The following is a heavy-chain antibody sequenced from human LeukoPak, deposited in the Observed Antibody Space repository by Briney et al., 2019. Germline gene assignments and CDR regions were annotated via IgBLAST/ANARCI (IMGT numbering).Heavy chain of an antibody. Sequence: PSETLSLTCTVSGGSLSSGDSHWTWIRQHPGKGLEWIGYIYYSGSTNYNPSLKSRVTISVDTSKNQFSLKLSSVTAADTAVYYCARTVGLRANLFDYWGQGTLVTVSS. CDR3: ARTVGLRANLFDY. CDR1: GGSLSSGDSH. D-gene: IGHD5-12*01. V-gene: IGHV4-61*08. J-gene: IGHJ4*02. CDR2: IYYSGST.